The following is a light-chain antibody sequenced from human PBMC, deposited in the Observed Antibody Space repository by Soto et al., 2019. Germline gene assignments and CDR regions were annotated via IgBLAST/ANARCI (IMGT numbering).Light chain of an antibody. Sequence: DIQMTQSPSTLSASVGDTVTITGRASQSISIWLAWYQQKPGKAPNLLIYRASNFESGVPSRFSGSGSGTEFTLTISSLKPDDFATDYCQQCYSYPWTFGQGTKVEIK. V-gene: IGKV1-5*03. CDR1: QSISIW. CDR2: RAS. CDR3: QQCYSYPWT. J-gene: IGKJ1*01.